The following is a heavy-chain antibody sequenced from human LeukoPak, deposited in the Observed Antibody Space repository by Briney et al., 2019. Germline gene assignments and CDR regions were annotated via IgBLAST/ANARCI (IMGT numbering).Heavy chain of an antibody. D-gene: IGHD2/OR15-2a*01. CDR1: GLTFSSHW. CDR3: VSFYETY. Sequence: GGSLRLSCAASGLTFSSHWMHWVRQAPGKGLVWVSHINSDGSWTSYADSVKGRFTISKDNAKNTVYLQMNNLRAEDTAVYYCVSFYETYWGRGTLVTVSS. J-gene: IGHJ4*02. V-gene: IGHV3-74*01. CDR2: INSDGSWT.